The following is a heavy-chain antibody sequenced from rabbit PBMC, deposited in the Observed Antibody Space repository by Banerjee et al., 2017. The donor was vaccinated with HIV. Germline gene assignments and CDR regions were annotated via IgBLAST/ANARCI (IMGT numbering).Heavy chain of an antibody. J-gene: IGHJ4*01. D-gene: IGHD4-1*01. CDR3: ARDLAGVTGWNFGL. V-gene: IGHV1S45*01. CDR1: GIDFSSYYY. CDR2: INTSSGST. Sequence: QEQLVESGGDLVKPGGTLTLICKASGIDFSSYYYMCWVRQAPGKGLEWIACINTSSGSTYYASWAKGRFTISKTSSTTVTLQMTSLTAADTATYFCARDLAGVTGWNFGLWGPGTL.